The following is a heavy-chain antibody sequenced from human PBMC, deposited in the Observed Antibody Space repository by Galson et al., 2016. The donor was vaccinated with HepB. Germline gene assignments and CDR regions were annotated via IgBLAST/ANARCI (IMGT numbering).Heavy chain of an antibody. Sequence: SETLSLTCGVNGGSFSSHYWSWIRQTPQRGLEWIGDINHSGRVTYNPTFESRVTISLDLSKNQYFLKLTSMNDADTAVYYCAREGGGYEVRYRYYGLDVWGQGTTVTVSS. CDR1: GGSFSSHY. V-gene: IGHV4-34*01. J-gene: IGHJ6*02. CDR2: INHSGRV. D-gene: IGHD3-16*02. CDR3: AREGGGYEVRYRYYGLDV.